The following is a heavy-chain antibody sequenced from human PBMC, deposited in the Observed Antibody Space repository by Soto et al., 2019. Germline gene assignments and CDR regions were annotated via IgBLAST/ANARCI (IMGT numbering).Heavy chain of an antibody. D-gene: IGHD3-3*01. CDR3: ARTSERITIFGVVTTLDY. CDR1: GGSISSSNW. Sequence: SETLSLTCAVSGGSISSSNWWSWVRQPPGKGLEWIGEIYHSGSTNYNPSLKSRVTISVDKSKNQFSLKLSSVTATDTAVYYCARTSERITIFGVVTTLDYWGQGTLVTVSS. V-gene: IGHV4-4*02. CDR2: IYHSGST. J-gene: IGHJ4*02.